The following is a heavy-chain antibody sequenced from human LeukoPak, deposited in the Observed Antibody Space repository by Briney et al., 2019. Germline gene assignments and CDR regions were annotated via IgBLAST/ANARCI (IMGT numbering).Heavy chain of an antibody. V-gene: IGHV3-23*01. CDR2: ISAVFANT. J-gene: IGHJ4*02. CDR3: AKSIIKYYHDF. CDR1: GFTFDNYV. D-gene: IGHD3-16*01. Sequence: PGGSLRLSCAASGFTFDNYVMAWFRQAPGKGLEWVSTISAVFANTYSADSVKGRFTISRDNSKTTLYLQMNSLSADDTAVYYCAKSIIKYYHDFWGQGTLVTVSS.